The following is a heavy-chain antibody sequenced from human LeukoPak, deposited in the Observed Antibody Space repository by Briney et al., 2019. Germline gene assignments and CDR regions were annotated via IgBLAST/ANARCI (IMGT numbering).Heavy chain of an antibody. V-gene: IGHV1-24*01. CDR1: GYTLTGLS. CDR3: ATYSEGYCSSTSCYKALFDY. J-gene: IGHJ4*02. CDR2: FDPEDGET. Sequence: ASVKVSCKFSGYTLTGLSMHWVRQAPGKGLEWMGGFDPEDGETIYAQKFQGRVTMTEDTSTDTAYMELSSLRSEDTAVYYCATYSEGYCSSTSCYKALFDYWGQGTLVTVSS. D-gene: IGHD2-2*02.